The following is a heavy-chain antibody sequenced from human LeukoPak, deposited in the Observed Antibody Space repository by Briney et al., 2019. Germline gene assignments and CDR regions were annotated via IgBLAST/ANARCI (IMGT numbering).Heavy chain of an antibody. J-gene: IGHJ4*02. Sequence: GASVKISCKASGYTFTSYVINWVRQAPGQGLEWVGWISGYIGKTKYAQKLQGRVTITTDTSTSTAYMELRRLRSDDTAVYFCARDPYDLLTGYYSGSGGDYWGQGTLVTVSS. CDR3: ARDPYDLLTGYYSGSGGDY. CDR2: ISGYIGKT. CDR1: GYTFTSYV. V-gene: IGHV1-18*01. D-gene: IGHD3-9*01.